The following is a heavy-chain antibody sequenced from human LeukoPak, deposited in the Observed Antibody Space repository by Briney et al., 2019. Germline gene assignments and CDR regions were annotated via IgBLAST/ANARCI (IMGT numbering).Heavy chain of an antibody. CDR3: AREGWQVPDWFDP. CDR1: GFTFRISA. V-gene: IGHV3-23*01. Sequence: GGSLRLSCAASGFTFRISAMTWFRQAPGKGLEEVSSISASGDSTYYAGSVKGRFTISRDNSKNTLYLQMSGLRAEDSAVYHCAREGWQVPDWFDPWGQGTLVTVSS. D-gene: IGHD6-19*01. CDR2: ISASGDST. J-gene: IGHJ5*02.